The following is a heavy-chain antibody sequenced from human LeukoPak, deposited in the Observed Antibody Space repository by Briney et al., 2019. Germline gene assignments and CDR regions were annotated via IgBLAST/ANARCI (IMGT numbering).Heavy chain of an antibody. CDR3: ARRCTASDAFDI. J-gene: IGHJ3*02. V-gene: IGHV3-30-3*01. CDR1: GFTFSSYA. CDR2: ISYDGSNK. Sequence: GGSLRLSCAASGFTFSSYAMHWVRQAPGKGLEWVAVISYDGSNKYYADSVKGRFTISRDNSKNTLYLQMNGLRAEDTAVYYCARRCTASDAFDIWGQGTMVTVSS. D-gene: IGHD2-8*01.